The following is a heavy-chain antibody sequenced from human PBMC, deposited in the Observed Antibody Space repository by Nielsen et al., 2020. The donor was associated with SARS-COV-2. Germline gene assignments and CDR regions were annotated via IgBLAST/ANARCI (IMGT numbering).Heavy chain of an antibody. CDR2: MNPNSGNT. Sequence: ASVKVSCKASGYTFTSYDINWVRQATGQGLEWMGWMNPNSGNTGYAQKFQGRVTMTEDTSTDTAYMELSSLRSEDTAVYYCAAPIKDCSSTSCHYWYFDLWGRGTLVTVSS. J-gene: IGHJ2*01. D-gene: IGHD2-2*01. CDR3: AAPIKDCSSTSCHYWYFDL. V-gene: IGHV1-8*01. CDR1: GYTFTSYD.